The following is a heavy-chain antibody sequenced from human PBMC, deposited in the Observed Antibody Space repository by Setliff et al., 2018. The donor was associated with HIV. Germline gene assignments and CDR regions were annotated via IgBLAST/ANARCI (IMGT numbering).Heavy chain of an antibody. Sequence: ASVKVSCKASGFTFTGYYIHWVRQAPGQGLEWMGWISAYTGNTKYSQKVQGRVTMTTDTSTNTAYMELRSLRPDDTAIYYCARGGQQWLPYYYYYMDVWGEGTTVTVSS. V-gene: IGHV1-18*04. CDR3: ARGGQQWLPYYYYYMDV. D-gene: IGHD6-19*01. CDR1: GFTFTGYY. J-gene: IGHJ6*03. CDR2: ISAYTGNT.